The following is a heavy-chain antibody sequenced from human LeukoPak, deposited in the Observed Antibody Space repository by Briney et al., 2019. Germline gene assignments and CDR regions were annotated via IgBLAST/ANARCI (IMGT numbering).Heavy chain of an antibody. D-gene: IGHD1-1*01. CDR1: GFTFSDYA. CDR3: TRGNGQMGYYFDY. V-gene: IGHV3-23*01. CDR2: IYSGGSGGRI. J-gene: IGHJ4*02. Sequence: GGSLRLSCVASGFTFSDYAMSWVRQAPGKGLEWVSVIYSGGSGGRIYYADSVKGRFTTSRDNSTNTLYLQMSSLKAEDTAVYYCTRGNGQMGYYFDYWGQGTLVTVSS.